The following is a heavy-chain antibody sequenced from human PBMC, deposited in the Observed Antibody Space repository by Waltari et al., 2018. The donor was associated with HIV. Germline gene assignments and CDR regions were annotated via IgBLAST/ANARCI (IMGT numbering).Heavy chain of an antibody. CDR1: GFAFSNFA. Sequence: QVQLVESGGGVVQTGRSLRLSCAASGFAFSNFAMHWVRQAPGKGLEGGAVRGYDGDNKYYADSVKGRFTISRDNSKNTLYLQMNSRRVDDTAVYYCARGGYYYDISGYYHYWGQGTLVTVSS. V-gene: IGHV3-33*01. CDR3: ARGGYYYDISGYYHY. J-gene: IGHJ4*02. CDR2: RGYDGDNK. D-gene: IGHD3-22*01.